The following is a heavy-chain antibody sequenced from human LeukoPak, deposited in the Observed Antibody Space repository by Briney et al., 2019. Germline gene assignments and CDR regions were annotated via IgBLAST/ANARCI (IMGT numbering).Heavy chain of an antibody. V-gene: IGHV4-59*11. D-gene: IGHD2-2*01. Sequence: SETLSLTCSVSGGSLSSHYWSWIRQPPGQGLELIGHIHDTGSTFYNPSLRGRVTISLDTSNNQFSLKLTSMTAADTAVYYCARFSTGCSTSSCYLTYWGQGTLVTVS. CDR3: ARFSTGCSTSSCYLTY. J-gene: IGHJ4*02. CDR1: GGSLSSHY. CDR2: IHDTGST.